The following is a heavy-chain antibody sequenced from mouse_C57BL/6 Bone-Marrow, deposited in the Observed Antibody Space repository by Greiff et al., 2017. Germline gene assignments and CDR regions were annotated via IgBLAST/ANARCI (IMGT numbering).Heavy chain of an antibody. Sequence: EVQLQQSGPELVKPGASVKISCKASGYSFTDYNMNWVKQSNGKSLEWIGVINPNYGTTSYNQKFKGKATLTVDQSSSTAYMQLNSLTSDDSAVYCCSRCYDYDYAMDYWGQGTSITGSS. J-gene: IGHJ4*01. D-gene: IGHD2-4*01. CDR1: GYSFTDYN. V-gene: IGHV1-39*01. CDR2: INPNYGTT. CDR3: SRCYDYDYAMDY.